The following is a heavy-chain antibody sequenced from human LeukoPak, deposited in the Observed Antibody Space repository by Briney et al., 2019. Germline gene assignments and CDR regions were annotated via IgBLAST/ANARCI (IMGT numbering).Heavy chain of an antibody. J-gene: IGHJ4*02. CDR2: IKEDGSKI. D-gene: IGHD6-19*01. Sequence: PGGSLRLSCAASGFTFSSYWMSWVRQAPGKGLEWVANIKEDGSKIYYVDSVKGRFTISRDNARNSLYLQMNSLRAEDTAVYYCARVGMADYSSGWFDCWGQGTLVTVSS. CDR3: ARVGMADYSSGWFDC. CDR1: GFTFSSYW. V-gene: IGHV3-7*03.